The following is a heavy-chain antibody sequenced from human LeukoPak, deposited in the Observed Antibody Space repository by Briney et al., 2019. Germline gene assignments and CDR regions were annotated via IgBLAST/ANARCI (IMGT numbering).Heavy chain of an antibody. Sequence: ASVKVSCKASGYTFTSYAMHWVRQAPGQRLEWMGWINAGNGNTKYSQEFQGRVTITRDTSASTAYMELSSLRSEDMAVYYCARGSDYYYYMDVWGKGTTVTISS. J-gene: IGHJ6*03. V-gene: IGHV1-3*03. CDR2: INAGNGNT. D-gene: IGHD3-16*01. CDR1: GYTFTSYA. CDR3: ARGSDYYYYMDV.